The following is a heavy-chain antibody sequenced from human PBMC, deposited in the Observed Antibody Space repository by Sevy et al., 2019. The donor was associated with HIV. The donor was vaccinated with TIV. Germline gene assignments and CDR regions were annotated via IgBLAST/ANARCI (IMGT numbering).Heavy chain of an antibody. V-gene: IGHV3-23*01. J-gene: IGHJ4*02. Sequence: GGSLRLSCAASGFTFTSDWMHWVRQPPGKGQKWVSIISASGDHTYYADSVKGRFTISRDNSKNTLYLQMNGLRAEDTAVYYCAIEGTHRRRDYGGRGTLVTVSS. CDR3: AIEGTHRRRDY. CDR2: ISASGDHT. CDR1: GFTFTSDW.